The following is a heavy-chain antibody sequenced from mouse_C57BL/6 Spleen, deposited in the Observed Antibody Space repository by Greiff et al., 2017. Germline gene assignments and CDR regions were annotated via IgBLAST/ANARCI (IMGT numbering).Heavy chain of an antibody. V-gene: IGHV1-15*01. CDR2: IDPETGGT. CDR3: TRRGTTVVASIYWYCDL. D-gene: IGHD1-1*01. J-gene: IGHJ1*01. CDR1: GYTFTDYE. Sequence: QVQLQQSGAELVRPGASVTLSCKASGYTFTDYEMHWVKQTPVHGLEWIGAIDPETGGTAYNQKFKGKAILTADKSSSTAYMERRSLTSEDSAVYYCTRRGTTVVASIYWYCDLWGAGTTVTLSS.